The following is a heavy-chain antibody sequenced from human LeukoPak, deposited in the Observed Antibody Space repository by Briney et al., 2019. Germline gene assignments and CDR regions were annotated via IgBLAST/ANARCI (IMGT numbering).Heavy chain of an antibody. J-gene: IGHJ4*02. CDR3: ANSDVPATAIRNYFDY. V-gene: IGHV3-23*01. D-gene: IGHD2-2*02. CDR2: ISGSGGST. Sequence: PGGSLRLSCAASGFTFSSYAMSWVRQAPGKGLEWVSSISGSGGSTYYADSVKGLFTISRDNPKNTLYLQMNSLRAEDTAVYYCANSDVPATAIRNYFDYWGQGTLVTVSS. CDR1: GFTFSSYA.